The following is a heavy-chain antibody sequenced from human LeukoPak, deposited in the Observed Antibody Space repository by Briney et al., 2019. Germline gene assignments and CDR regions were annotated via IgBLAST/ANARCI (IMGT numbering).Heavy chain of an antibody. Sequence: SETLSLTCTVFGDSISSYYWTWIRQPAGKGLEWIGRVYTSGITYYNPSLQSRVTMSLDSSENQFSLKLSSVTAADTAVYYCARGGDCSSTSCYADGFDYWGQGTLVTVSS. CDR1: GDSISSYY. J-gene: IGHJ4*02. V-gene: IGHV4-4*07. CDR3: ARGGDCSSTSCYADGFDY. CDR2: VYTSGIT. D-gene: IGHD2-2*01.